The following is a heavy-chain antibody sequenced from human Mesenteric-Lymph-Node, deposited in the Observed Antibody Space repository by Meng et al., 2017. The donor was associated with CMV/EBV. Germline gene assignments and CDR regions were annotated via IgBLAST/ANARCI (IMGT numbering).Heavy chain of an antibody. J-gene: IGHJ6*02. Sequence: ASVKVSCKASGYTFTGYYMHWVRQAPGQGLEWMGWINPNSGGTNYAQKFQGRVTMTRDTSISTAYMELSRLRSDDTAVYYCARIEVDFWSASGYYYYGMDVWGQGTTVTVS. V-gene: IGHV1-2*02. CDR2: INPNSGGT. D-gene: IGHD3-3*01. CDR3: ARIEVDFWSASGYYYYGMDV. CDR1: GYTFTGYY.